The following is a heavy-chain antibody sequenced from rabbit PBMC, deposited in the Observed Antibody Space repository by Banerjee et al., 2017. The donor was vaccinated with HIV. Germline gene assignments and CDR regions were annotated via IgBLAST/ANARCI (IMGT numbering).Heavy chain of an antibody. CDR2: IDPVFGST. CDR1: GFDFSSYY. Sequence: QLKESGGGLVQPGGSLKLSCKASGFDFSSYYMSWVRQAPGKGLEWIGYIDPVFGSTYYAGGVNGRFTIASHNAQNTLYLQLNSLTAADTATYFCARLSGASSSGYYISHFNLWAPGTLVTVS. V-gene: IGHV1S7*01. D-gene: IGHD1-1*01. CDR3: ARLSGASSSGYYISHFNL. J-gene: IGHJ4*01.